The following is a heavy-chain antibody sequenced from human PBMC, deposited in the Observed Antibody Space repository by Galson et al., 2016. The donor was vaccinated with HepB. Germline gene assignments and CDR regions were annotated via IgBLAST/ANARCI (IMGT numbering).Heavy chain of an antibody. CDR1: GGTFSNYT. D-gene: IGHD2/OR15-2a*01. V-gene: IGHV1-69*02. J-gene: IGHJ4*02. CDR3: ARARIWMAAPDY. Sequence: SCKASGGTFSNYTISWVRQAPGQGLEWMRKIIPILAIANYAQRFQGRVTITADKSTTTAYMELSSLRSEDTAVYYCARARIWMAAPDYWGQGTLVTVSS. CDR2: IIPILAIA.